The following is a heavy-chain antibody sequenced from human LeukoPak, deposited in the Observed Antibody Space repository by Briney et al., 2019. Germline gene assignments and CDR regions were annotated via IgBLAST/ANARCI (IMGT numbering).Heavy chain of an antibody. CDR3: ARSSNPNYYGSGSYVPPDY. Sequence: ASVKVSCKASGYTFTGYYMHWVRQAPGQGLEWMGWINPNSGGTNYAQKFQGRVTMTRDTSISTAYMELSRLRSDDTAVYYCARSSNPNYYGSGSYVPPDYWGQGTLVTVSS. CDR2: INPNSGGT. J-gene: IGHJ4*02. V-gene: IGHV1-2*02. D-gene: IGHD3-10*01. CDR1: GYTFTGYY.